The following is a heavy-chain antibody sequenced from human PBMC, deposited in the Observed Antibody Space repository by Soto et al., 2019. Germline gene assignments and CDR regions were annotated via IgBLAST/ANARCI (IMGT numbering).Heavy chain of an antibody. CDR2: ISAYSGNT. V-gene: IGHV1-18*01. CDR1: GYPFTSYG. D-gene: IGHD1-26*01. Sequence: QVQQVQSGPEVKKPGASVKVSCKASGYPFTSYGITWVRQAPGQGLEWMGSISAYSGNTNYAQKLQGRVTMTTDTSTSTAYMELRSLRSDDTAIYYCARSLIEMATSTYFNYWGQGTLVTVSS. CDR3: ARSLIEMATSTYFNY. J-gene: IGHJ4*02.